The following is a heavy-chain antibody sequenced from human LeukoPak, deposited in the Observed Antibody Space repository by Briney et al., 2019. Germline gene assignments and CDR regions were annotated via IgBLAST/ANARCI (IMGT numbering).Heavy chain of an antibody. Sequence: SVKVSCKASGGTFSSYTISWVRQAPGQGLEWMGRIIPILGIANYAQKFQGRVTITADKSTSTAYMELSSLRSEDTAVYYCARESYGGNPAVDYWGQGTLVTVSS. V-gene: IGHV1-69*04. J-gene: IGHJ4*02. CDR1: GGTFSSYT. CDR2: IIPILGIA. CDR3: ARESYGGNPAVDY. D-gene: IGHD4-23*01.